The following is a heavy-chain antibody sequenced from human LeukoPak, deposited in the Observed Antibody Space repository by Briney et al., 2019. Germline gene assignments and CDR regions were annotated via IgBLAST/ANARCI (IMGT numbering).Heavy chain of an antibody. CDR1: GYRFTTYW. Sequence: GGSLKISCKGSGYRFTTYWIGWVRQMPGKGLEWMGNIYPGDSDTRYNPSFQGQVTISADKSISTAYLQWSSLKASDTAIYYCARHYNFDYWGQGTLVTVSS. D-gene: IGHD4-11*01. CDR3: ARHYNFDY. J-gene: IGHJ4*02. CDR2: IYPGDSDT. V-gene: IGHV5-51*01.